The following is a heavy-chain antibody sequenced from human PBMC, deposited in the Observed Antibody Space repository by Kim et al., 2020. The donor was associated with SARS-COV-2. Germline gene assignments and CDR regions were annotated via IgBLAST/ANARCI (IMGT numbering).Heavy chain of an antibody. CDR2: MNPNSGNT. CDR1: GYTFTSYD. J-gene: IGHJ6*02. Sequence: ASVKVSCKASGYTFTSYDIKWVRQATGQGLEWMGWMNPNSGNTGYAQKFQGRVTMTRNTSISTAYMELSSLRSEDTAVYYCARVPGYYGSGSYFNVWGQGTTVTVSS. V-gene: IGHV1-8*01. D-gene: IGHD3-10*01. CDR3: ARVPGYYGSGSYFNV.